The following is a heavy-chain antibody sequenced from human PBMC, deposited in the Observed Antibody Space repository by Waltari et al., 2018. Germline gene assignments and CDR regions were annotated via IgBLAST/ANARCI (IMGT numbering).Heavy chain of an antibody. Sequence: QVQLQQWGAGLLKPSETLSLTCAVYGGSFSGYYWSWIRQPPGKGLAWIGEINQSGSTNSTPSLKSRGTISVDTSKNQFSLKLSSVTAADTAVYYCARGRTMFRGVLFDYWGQGTLVTVSS. CDR3: ARGRTMFRGVLFDY. V-gene: IGHV4-34*01. D-gene: IGHD3-10*01. J-gene: IGHJ4*02. CDR1: GGSFSGYY. CDR2: INQSGST.